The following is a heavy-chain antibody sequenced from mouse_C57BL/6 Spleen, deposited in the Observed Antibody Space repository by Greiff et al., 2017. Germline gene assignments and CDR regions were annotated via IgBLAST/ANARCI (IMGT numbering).Heavy chain of an antibody. CDR1: GYTFTSYW. Sequence: VQLQQPGAELVRPGSSVKLSCKASGYTFTSYWMHWVKQRPIQGLEWIGNIDPSDSETHYNQKFKDKATLTVDKSSSTAYMQLSSLTSEDSAVYYCAGNYYGSSYGYAMDYWGQGTSVTVSS. V-gene: IGHV1-52*01. D-gene: IGHD1-1*01. J-gene: IGHJ4*01. CDR2: IDPSDSET. CDR3: AGNYYGSSYGYAMDY.